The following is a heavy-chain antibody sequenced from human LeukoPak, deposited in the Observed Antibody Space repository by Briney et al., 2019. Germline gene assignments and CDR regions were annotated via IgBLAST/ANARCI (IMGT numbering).Heavy chain of an antibody. D-gene: IGHD6-19*01. CDR1: GFTFNNYG. V-gene: IGHV3-30*18. J-gene: IGHJ6*03. CDR2: ISYDGPNK. CDR3: AKDRGAVAGVMDV. Sequence: GGSLRLSCAASGFTFNNYGMHWVRQAPGKGLEWVAVISYDGPNKYYADSVRGRFTISRDNSKNTQYLQMNSLRAEDTAVYYCAKDRGAVAGVMDVWGKGTTVTVSS.